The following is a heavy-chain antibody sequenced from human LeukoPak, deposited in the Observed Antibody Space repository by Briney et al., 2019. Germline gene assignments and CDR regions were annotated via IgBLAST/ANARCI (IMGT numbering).Heavy chain of an antibody. D-gene: IGHD6-19*01. CDR2: VYHSGST. J-gene: IGHJ6*03. CDR1: GDSISSSKL. CDR3: ASAGWPSPYFFFIDV. V-gene: IGHV4-4*02. Sequence: SGTLSLTCTVSGDSISSSKLWTWVRPPPGKGLEWIGEVYHSGSTNNNLSLKSRVTISVDKSKNQFSLKLTSVTAADTAMYYCASAGWPSPYFFFIDVWGKGTSVTVSS.